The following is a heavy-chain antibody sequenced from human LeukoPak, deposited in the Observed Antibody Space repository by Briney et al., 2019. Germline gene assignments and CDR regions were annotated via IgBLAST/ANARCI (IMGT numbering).Heavy chain of an antibody. V-gene: IGHV4-39*01. Sequence: SETLSLTCAVSGVSISSSNSYWGWIRQPPGKGLGWVGSIYYSGNTYYNASLKSRVTISVDTSKNQFSLKVTSVTAADTAVYYCARGQGATVPQVGKNWFDPWGQGTRVIVSS. CDR1: GVSISSSNSY. J-gene: IGHJ5*02. D-gene: IGHD1-26*01. CDR3: ARGQGATVPQVGKNWFDP. CDR2: IYYSGNT.